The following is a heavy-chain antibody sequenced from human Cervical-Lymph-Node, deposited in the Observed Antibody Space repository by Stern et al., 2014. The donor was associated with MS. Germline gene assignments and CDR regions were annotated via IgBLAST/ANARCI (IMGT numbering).Heavy chain of an antibody. Sequence: MQLVQSGAEVKKPGESLKISCAVSGYSFTSYWIGWVRQMPGKGLEWMGIIYPGDSDTRYSPSFQGQVTISADTSLSTAYLQWSSLKASDTAIYYCGRQGKGVIAPTSYFDYWGQGNLVTVSS. D-gene: IGHD2-21*01. CDR3: GRQGKGVIAPTSYFDY. CDR2: IYPGDSDT. CDR1: GYSFTSYW. J-gene: IGHJ4*02. V-gene: IGHV5-51*01.